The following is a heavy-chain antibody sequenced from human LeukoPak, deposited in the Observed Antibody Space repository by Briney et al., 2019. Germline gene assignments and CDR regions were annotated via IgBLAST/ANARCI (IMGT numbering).Heavy chain of an antibody. V-gene: IGHV4-39*07. CDR1: GGSISNSYYY. CDR2: IYYSGTT. CDR3: ASLITIFGVVTHFDY. J-gene: IGHJ4*02. D-gene: IGHD3-3*01. Sequence: PSETLSLTCTVSGGSISNSYYYCGWTRQPPGEALEWIGSIYYSGTTYYKPSLKSRVTISVVTSKNQFSLKLSSVTAADTAVYYCASLITIFGVVTHFDYWGQGTLVTVSS.